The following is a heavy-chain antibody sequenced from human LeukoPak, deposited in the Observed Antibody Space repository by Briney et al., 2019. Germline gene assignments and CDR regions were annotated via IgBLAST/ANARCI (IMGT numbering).Heavy chain of an antibody. CDR2: ISSGDRT. Sequence: PGGSLRLSCAASGFTFSSYAMNWVRQAPGKGLEWVAGISSGDRTFHAESVKGRFTISRGKSKGTLYLQMNSLRAEDTAVYYCAKDATASPYFHWFDNWGQGTQVIVSS. CDR3: AKDATASPYFHWFDN. D-gene: IGHD3-9*01. V-gene: IGHV3-23*01. J-gene: IGHJ4*02. CDR1: GFTFSSYA.